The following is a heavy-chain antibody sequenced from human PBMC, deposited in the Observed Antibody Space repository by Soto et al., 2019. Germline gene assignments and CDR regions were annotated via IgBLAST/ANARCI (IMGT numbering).Heavy chain of an antibody. D-gene: IGHD1-1*01. CDR3: ARELNLQTPGKYYFDY. CDR2: IIPIFGTA. V-gene: IGHV1-69*13. CDR1: GGTFSSYA. J-gene: IGHJ4*02. Sequence: GASVKVSCKASGGTFSSYAISWVRQAPGQGLEWMGGIIPIFGTANYAQKFQGRVTITADESTSTAYMELSSLRSEDTAVYYCARELNLQTPGKYYFDYWGQGTLVTVSS.